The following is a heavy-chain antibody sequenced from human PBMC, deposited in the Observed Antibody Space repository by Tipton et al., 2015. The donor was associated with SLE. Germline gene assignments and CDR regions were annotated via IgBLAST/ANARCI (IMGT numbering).Heavy chain of an antibody. D-gene: IGHD3-22*01. CDR3: AREGSGSDAFDI. J-gene: IGHJ3*02. CDR2: ISSSGSTI. V-gene: IGHV3-48*03. CDR1: GFTFSSYE. Sequence: SLRLSCAASGFTFSSYEMNWVRQAPGKGLEWVSYISSSGSTIYYADSVKGRFTISRDNAENSLYLQMNSLRAEDTAVYYCAREGSGSDAFDIWGQGTMVTVSS.